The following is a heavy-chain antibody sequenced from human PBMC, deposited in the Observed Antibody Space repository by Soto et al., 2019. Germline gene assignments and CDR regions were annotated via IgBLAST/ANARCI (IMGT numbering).Heavy chain of an antibody. Sequence: ASVKVSCKASGYTFISYAMHWVRQAPGQRLEWMGWINAGNGNTKYSQKFQGRVTITRDTSASTAYMELSSLRSEDTAVYYCAAPYGSGSYPYYYGMDVWGQGXTVTVYS. CDR2: INAGNGNT. V-gene: IGHV1-3*01. J-gene: IGHJ6*02. D-gene: IGHD3-10*01. CDR3: AAPYGSGSYPYYYGMDV. CDR1: GYTFISYA.